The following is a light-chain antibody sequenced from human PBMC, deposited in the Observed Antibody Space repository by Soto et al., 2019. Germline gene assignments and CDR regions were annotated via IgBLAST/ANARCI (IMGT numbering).Light chain of an antibody. CDR1: QSVSSSY. CDR2: GAS. Sequence: EIVLTQSPGTLSLSPGERATLSCRASQSVSSSYLAWYQHKPGQAPRLLIYGASSRATGIPARFSGSGSGTDFTLTISRLEPEDFEVYYCQQYGSSPHTFGQGTKLEIK. V-gene: IGKV3-20*01. CDR3: QQYGSSPHT. J-gene: IGKJ2*01.